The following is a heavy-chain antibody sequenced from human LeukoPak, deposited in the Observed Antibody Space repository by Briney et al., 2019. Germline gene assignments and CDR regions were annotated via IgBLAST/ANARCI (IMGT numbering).Heavy chain of an antibody. V-gene: IGHV1-18*04. CDR1: GYTFTSYG. D-gene: IGHD2-2*02. CDR2: ISAYNGNT. Sequence: ASVKVSCKASGYTFTSYGISWVRQAPGQGLEWMGWISAYNGNTNYAQKLQGRVTMTTDTSTSTAYMELRSLRSDDTAVYYCARDPEDIVVVPAAIVYFQHWGQGTLVTVSS. CDR3: ARDPEDIVVVPAAIVYFQH. J-gene: IGHJ1*01.